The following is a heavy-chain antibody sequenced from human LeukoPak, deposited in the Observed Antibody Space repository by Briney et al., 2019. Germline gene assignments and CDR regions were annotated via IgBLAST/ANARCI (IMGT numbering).Heavy chain of an antibody. Sequence: GGSLRLSCAASGITFSRSCMTWVRQAPGKGLEWVANIKPDGSERSYVDSVKGRFTISRDKAKNSLFLQMIRMRAEDTAVYYCARDGGYKSFDYWGQGALVTVSS. CDR1: GITFSRSC. V-gene: IGHV3-7*04. CDR3: ARDGGYKSFDY. D-gene: IGHD3-10*01. CDR2: IKPDGSER. J-gene: IGHJ4*02.